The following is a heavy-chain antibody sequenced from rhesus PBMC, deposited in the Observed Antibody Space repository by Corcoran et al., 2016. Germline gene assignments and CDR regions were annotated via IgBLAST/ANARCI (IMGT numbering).Heavy chain of an antibody. CDR2: FSGNRGST. Sequence: QVPLHESGPGLVMPPESLSLSFTVSGASIVTTCCSWVRQPPGRGLEWFGEFSGNRGSTNYNPALKSRLTISRDTSENQFSLKLSSVTAADTAVYYCAIVSSSYRYYGLDSWGQGVVVTVSS. CDR3: AIVSSSYRYYGLDS. D-gene: IGHD6-43*01. J-gene: IGHJ6*01. V-gene: IGHV4-80*01. CDR1: GASIVTTC.